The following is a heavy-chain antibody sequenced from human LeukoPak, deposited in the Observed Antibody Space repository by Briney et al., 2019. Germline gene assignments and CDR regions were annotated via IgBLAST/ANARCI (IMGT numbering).Heavy chain of an antibody. CDR2: ISRSSSYI. J-gene: IGHJ4*02. CDR1: GFSVDSHS. D-gene: IGHD5-12*01. CDR3: ARGDGYSGYDSDFDC. Sequence: GGSLRLSCVASGFSVDSHSMNWVRQAPGKGLEWVSSISRSSSYIYYADSVKGRFTIPRHNAKNSLYLQMNHLRADDTALYYCARGDGYSGYDSDFDCWGQGTLVSVSS. V-gene: IGHV3-21*01.